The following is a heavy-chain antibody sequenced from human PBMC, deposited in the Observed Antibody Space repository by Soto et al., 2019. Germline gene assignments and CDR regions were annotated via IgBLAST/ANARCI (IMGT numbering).Heavy chain of an antibody. CDR2: IIPIFGTA. D-gene: IGHD6-13*01. J-gene: IGHJ5*02. V-gene: IGHV1-69*13. Sequence: SVKVSCKASGGTFSSYAISCVRQAPGQGLEWMGGIIPIFGTANYAQKFQGRVTITADESTSTAYMELSSLRSEDTAVYYCARGAAAGTSSWFDPWGQGTLVTVSS. CDR3: ARGAAAGTSSWFDP. CDR1: GGTFSSYA.